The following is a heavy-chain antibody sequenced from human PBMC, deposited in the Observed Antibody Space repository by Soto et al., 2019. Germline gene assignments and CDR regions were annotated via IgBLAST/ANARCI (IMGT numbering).Heavy chain of an antibody. CDR2: ISGSGGST. Sequence: GGSLRLSCAASGFTFSSYAMSWVRQAPGKGLEWVSAISGSGGSTYYADSVKGRFTISRDNSKNTLYLQMNSLRAEDTAVYYCAKEYSSSYYYYYYGMDVWGQGTTVTVSS. V-gene: IGHV3-23*01. J-gene: IGHJ6*02. CDR3: AKEYSSSYYYYYYGMDV. D-gene: IGHD6-6*01. CDR1: GFTFSSYA.